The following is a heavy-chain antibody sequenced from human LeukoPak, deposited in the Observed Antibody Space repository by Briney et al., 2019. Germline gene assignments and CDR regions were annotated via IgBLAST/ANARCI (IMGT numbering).Heavy chain of an antibody. CDR1: GGSISSSSYY. CDR3: ARDAYYDSSGYDY. Sequence: SETLSLTCTVSGGSISSSSYYWGWLRQPPGTGLEWIGSIYYSGSTYYNPSLKSRVTISVDTSKNQFSLKLSSVAAADTAVYYCARDAYYDSSGYDYWGQGTLVTVSS. V-gene: IGHV4-39*07. J-gene: IGHJ4*02. D-gene: IGHD3-22*01. CDR2: IYYSGST.